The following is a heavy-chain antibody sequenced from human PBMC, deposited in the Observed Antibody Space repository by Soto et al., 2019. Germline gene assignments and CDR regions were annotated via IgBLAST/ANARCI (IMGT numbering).Heavy chain of an antibody. CDR3: ARVAIIAVAGTFYYYYYGMDV. CDR2: IIPIFGTA. J-gene: IGHJ6*02. V-gene: IGHV1-69*13. Sequence: SVKVSCKASGGTFSSYAISWVRQAPGQGLEWMGGIIPIFGTANYAQKFQGRVTITADESTSTAYMELSSLRSEDTAVYYCARVAIIAVAGTFYYYYYGMDVWGQGTTVTVSS. D-gene: IGHD6-19*01. CDR1: GGTFSSYA.